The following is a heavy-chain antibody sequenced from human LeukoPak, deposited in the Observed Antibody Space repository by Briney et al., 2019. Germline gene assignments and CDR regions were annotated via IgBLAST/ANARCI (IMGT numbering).Heavy chain of an antibody. Sequence: PSETLSLTCTVSGGSISSGDYYWSWIRQSAGKGLEWIGRIYTSGSTNYNPSLKSRVTMSVDTSKNQFSLKLSSVTAADTAVYYCARVGSGGWHPTDYWGQGTLVSVSS. J-gene: IGHJ4*02. CDR1: GGSISSGDYY. D-gene: IGHD6-19*01. V-gene: IGHV4-61*02. CDR3: ARVGSGGWHPTDY. CDR2: IYTSGST.